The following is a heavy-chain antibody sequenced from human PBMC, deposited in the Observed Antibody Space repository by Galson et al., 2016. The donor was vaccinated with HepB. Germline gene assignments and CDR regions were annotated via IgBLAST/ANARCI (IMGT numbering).Heavy chain of an antibody. Sequence: SLRLSCAASGFTFIDYAMSWLRQAPGKGLEWVSVISGSGGSTYYADSVKGRFTISRDNSKNTLYLQMNSLRAEDTAVYYCAKASSPGYYYGMDVWGQGTTVTVSS. CDR2: ISGSGGST. CDR1: GFTFIDYA. V-gene: IGHV3-23*01. J-gene: IGHJ6*02. D-gene: IGHD6-13*01. CDR3: AKASSPGYYYGMDV.